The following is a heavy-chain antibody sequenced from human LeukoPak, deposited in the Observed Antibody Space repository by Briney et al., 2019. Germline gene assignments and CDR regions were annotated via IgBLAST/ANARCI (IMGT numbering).Heavy chain of an antibody. CDR1: GFTFSSYG. V-gene: IGHV3-30*02. CDR3: AKGEYVRLWGTFDI. D-gene: IGHD3-10*01. CDR2: IRYDGSNK. J-gene: IGHJ3*02. Sequence: PGGSLSLSCAASGFTFSSYGMHWVRQAPGKGLEWVAFIRYDGSNKYYADSVKGRFTISRDNSKNTLYVQMNSLRAEDTAVYYSAKGEYVRLWGTFDIWRQGTMVTVSS.